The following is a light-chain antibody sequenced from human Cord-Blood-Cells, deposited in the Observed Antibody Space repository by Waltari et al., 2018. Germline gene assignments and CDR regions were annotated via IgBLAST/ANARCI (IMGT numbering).Light chain of an antibody. CDR2: WAS. V-gene: IGKV4-1*01. CDR3: QQYYSTPPYT. J-gene: IGKJ2*01. CDR1: QSVLYSSNNKNY. Sequence: DIVMTQSPDSLAVSLGERATINCKSRQSVLYSSNNKNYLAWYQQKPGQPPKLLIYWASTRESGVPDRVSGSGSGTDFTLTISSLQAEDVAVYYCQQYYSTPPYTFGQGTKLEIK.